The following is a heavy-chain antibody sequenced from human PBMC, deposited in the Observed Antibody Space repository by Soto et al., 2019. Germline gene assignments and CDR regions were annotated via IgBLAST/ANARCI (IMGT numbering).Heavy chain of an antibody. D-gene: IGHD4-4*01. CDR1: GFTVSSNY. V-gene: IGHV3-53*04. CDR3: ARTFATDGYYYYGMDV. J-gene: IGHJ6*02. CDR2: IYSGGST. Sequence: EVQLVESGGGLVQPGGSLRLSCAASGFTVSSNYMSWVRQAPGKGLEWVSVIYSGGSTYYADSVKGRFTIPRHNSKNTLYLQMNSLRAEDTAVYYCARTFATDGYYYYGMDVWGQGTTVTVSS.